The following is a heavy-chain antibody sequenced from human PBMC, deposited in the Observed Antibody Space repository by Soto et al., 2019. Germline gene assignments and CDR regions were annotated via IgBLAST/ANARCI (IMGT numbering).Heavy chain of an antibody. Sequence: GGSLRLSCAASGFTFSSYSMSWVRQAPGKGLEWVSGFRTSGDGGTTYYADSVKGRFTISRDNSKNTLYLQMNSLRAEDTAVYYCAKDPTYYYDSSGYYYDYFDYWGQGTLVTVSS. J-gene: IGHJ4*02. D-gene: IGHD3-22*01. V-gene: IGHV3-23*01. CDR3: AKDPTYYYDSSGYYYDYFDY. CDR1: GFTFSSYS. CDR2: FRTSGDGGTT.